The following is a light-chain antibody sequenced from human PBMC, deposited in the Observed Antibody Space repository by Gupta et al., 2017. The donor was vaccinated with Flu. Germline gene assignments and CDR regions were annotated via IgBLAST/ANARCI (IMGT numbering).Light chain of an antibody. CDR1: SSDVGAFNY. V-gene: IGLV2-11*01. CDR3: YSYEGTHTDGL. J-gene: IGLJ3*02. Sequence: SALTQPRPVSASPGQSVTISCTGTSSDVGAFNYVSWYQQHPGKAPKLMLYEFNKRPSGVPDRFSASKSGNTDSLTIYGRQAEDEADYYCYSYEGTHTDGLFGGGTKLTVL. CDR2: EFN.